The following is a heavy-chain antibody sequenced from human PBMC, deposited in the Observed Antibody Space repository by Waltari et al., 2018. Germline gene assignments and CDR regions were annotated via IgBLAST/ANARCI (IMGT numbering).Heavy chain of an antibody. CDR2: MSGSGGKA. CDR3: ARVKDGRGWFLYYGMDV. Sequence: EVQLLESGGGLVQPGGSLRLSCAASGFTFSSYAMSWVRQAPGKGREWVSGMSGSGGKAYYAESVKGQFTISRDNSKNTLYVQMNSLRVEDTAVYYCARVKDGRGWFLYYGMDVWGQGTSVTVSS. D-gene: IGHD6-19*01. V-gene: IGHV3-23*01. J-gene: IGHJ6*02. CDR1: GFTFSSYA.